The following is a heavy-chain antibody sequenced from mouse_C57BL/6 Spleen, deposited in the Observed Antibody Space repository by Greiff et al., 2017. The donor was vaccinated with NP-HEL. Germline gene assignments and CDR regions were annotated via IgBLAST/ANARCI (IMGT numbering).Heavy chain of an antibody. Sequence: QVHVKQSGPELVKPGASVKISCKASGYTFTDYYINWVKQRPGQGLEWIGWIYPGSGNTKYNEKFKGKATLTVDTSSSTAYMQLSSLTSEDSAVYFCVNWADVYAMDYWGQGTSVTVSS. CDR1: GYTFTDYY. J-gene: IGHJ4*01. V-gene: IGHV1-84*01. CDR2: IYPGSGNT. D-gene: IGHD4-1*01. CDR3: VNWADVYAMDY.